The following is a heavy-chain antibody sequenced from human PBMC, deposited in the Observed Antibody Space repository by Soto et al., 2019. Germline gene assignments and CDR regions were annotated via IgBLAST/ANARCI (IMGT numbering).Heavy chain of an antibody. J-gene: IGHJ6*02. Sequence: QVQLVESGGGVVQPGRSLRLSCAASGFTFRTYGMHWVRQAPGKGLEWLAVISNNGINKYYADSVKGRFTISRDNSRDTLCLHMTSLRGEDTAIYYCAKVIRADSTSSNFYYYSVLDVWGQGTTVTVSS. CDR2: ISNNGINK. D-gene: IGHD6-6*01. CDR1: GFTFRTYG. CDR3: AKVIRADSTSSNFYYYSVLDV. V-gene: IGHV3-30*18.